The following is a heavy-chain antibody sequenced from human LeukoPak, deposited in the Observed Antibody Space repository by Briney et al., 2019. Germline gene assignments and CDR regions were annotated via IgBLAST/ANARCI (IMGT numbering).Heavy chain of an antibody. CDR3: ARGMASSGWGPIDY. CDR1: GGTFISYA. D-gene: IGHD6-19*01. CDR2: IIPIFGTA. Sequence: GSSVKVSCKASGGTFISYAISWVRQAPGQGLEWMGGIIPIFGTANYAQKFQGRVTITADESTSTAYMELSSLRSEDTAVYYCARGMASSGWGPIDYWGQGTLVTVSS. V-gene: IGHV1-69*01. J-gene: IGHJ4*02.